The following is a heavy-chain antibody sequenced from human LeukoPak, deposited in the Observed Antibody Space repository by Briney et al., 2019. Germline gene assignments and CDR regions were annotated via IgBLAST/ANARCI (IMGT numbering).Heavy chain of an antibody. V-gene: IGHV4-39*01. CDR3: ARVGIAAAGRPVGY. CDR1: GGSISSSSYY. Sequence: SETLSLTCTVSGGSISSSSYYWGWIRQPPGKGLEWIGSIYYSGSTYYNPSLKSRVTISVDKSKNQFSLKLSSVTAADTAVYYCARVGIAAAGRPVGYWGQGTLVTVSS. CDR2: IYYSGST. D-gene: IGHD6-13*01. J-gene: IGHJ4*02.